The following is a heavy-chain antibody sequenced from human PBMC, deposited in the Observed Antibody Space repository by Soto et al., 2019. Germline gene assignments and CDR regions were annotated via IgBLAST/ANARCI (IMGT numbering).Heavy chain of an antibody. CDR1: GFTFSSYS. Sequence: GGSLRLSCAASGFTFSSYSMNWVRQAPGKGLEWVSSISSSSSYIYYADSVKGRFTISRDNAKNSLYLQMNSLRAEDTAVYYCARDGITIFGVVIIEGVFDYWGQGTLVTVS. D-gene: IGHD3-3*01. J-gene: IGHJ4*02. CDR3: ARDGITIFGVVIIEGVFDY. CDR2: ISSSSSYI. V-gene: IGHV3-21*01.